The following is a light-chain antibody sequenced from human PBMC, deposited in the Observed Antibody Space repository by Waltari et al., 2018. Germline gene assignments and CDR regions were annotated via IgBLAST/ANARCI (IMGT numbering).Light chain of an antibody. CDR2: DVS. J-gene: IGLJ3*02. CDR1: RSDIGTYNF. V-gene: IGLV2-14*03. CDR3: SSYTGSSTLWV. Sequence: QSALTQPASVSGSPGQSIPISCPGTRSDIGTYNFVSWYQQHPGKAPKLMIYDVSYRPSGVSNRFSGSKSGNTASLTISGLQAEDEADYYCSSYTGSSTLWVFGGGTKLSVL.